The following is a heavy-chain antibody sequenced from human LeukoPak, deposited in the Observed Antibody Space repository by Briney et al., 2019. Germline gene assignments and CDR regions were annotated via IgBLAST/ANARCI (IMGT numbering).Heavy chain of an antibody. V-gene: IGHV3-23*01. J-gene: IGHJ4*02. CDR3: AKGPAKGSPYYFDY. CDR2: ISGSGGST. Sequence: GGSLRLSCAASGFTFSSYAMSWVRQAPGRGLEWVSAISGSGGSTSYADSVKGRFTISRDNSKNTLYLQMNSLRAEDAAVYYCAKGPAKGSPYYFDYWGQGTLVTVSS. D-gene: IGHD4/OR15-4a*01. CDR1: GFTFSSYA.